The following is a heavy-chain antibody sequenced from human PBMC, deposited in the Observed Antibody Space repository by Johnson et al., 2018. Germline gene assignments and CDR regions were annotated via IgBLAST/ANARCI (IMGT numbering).Heavy chain of an antibody. CDR2: ISSSSSYI. D-gene: IGHD4-11*01. V-gene: IGHV3-21*01. CDR1: GFTFSSYS. Sequence: VQLVQSGGGLVKPGGSLRLSCAASGFTFSSYSMNWVRQAPGKGLEWVSSISSSSSYIYYADSVKGRFTISRDNAKNSLYLQMNSLRAEDTAVDYCAGEYSSYYYYAMDVWGQGTTVTVSS. J-gene: IGHJ6*02. CDR3: AGEYSSYYYYAMDV.